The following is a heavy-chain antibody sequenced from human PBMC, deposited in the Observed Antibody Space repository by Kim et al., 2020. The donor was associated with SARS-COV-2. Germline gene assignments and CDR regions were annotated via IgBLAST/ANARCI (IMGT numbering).Heavy chain of an antibody. D-gene: IGHD1-26*01. CDR1: GFTFSSYA. V-gene: IGHV3-30-3*01. J-gene: IGHJ4*02. CDR3: ARDRSGSYFDY. CDR2: ISYDGSNK. Sequence: GRSLRLSCAASGFTFSSYAMHWVRQAPGKGLEWGAVISYDGSNKYYADSVKGRFTISRDNSKNTLYLQMNSLRAEDTAVYYCARDRSGSYFDYWGQGTLVTVSS.